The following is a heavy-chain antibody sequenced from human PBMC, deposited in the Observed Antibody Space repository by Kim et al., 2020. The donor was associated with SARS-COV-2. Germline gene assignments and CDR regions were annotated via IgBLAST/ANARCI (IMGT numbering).Heavy chain of an antibody. CDR2: ISSTGTTT. CDR1: GFTFSSYE. V-gene: IGHV3-48*03. D-gene: IGHD6-19*01. Sequence: GGSLILSCAASGFTFSSYEMHWVRQAPGKGLEWVSYISSTGTTTYYAGSVKGRFTISRDNAKNSLYLEMNSLRAEDTAVYFCARIAVAGDLRQLSDYWGQGTLVTVSS. CDR3: ARIAVAGDLRQLSDY. J-gene: IGHJ4*02.